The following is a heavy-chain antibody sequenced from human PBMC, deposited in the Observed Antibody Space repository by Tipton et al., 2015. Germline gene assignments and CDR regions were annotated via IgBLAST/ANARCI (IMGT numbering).Heavy chain of an antibody. D-gene: IGHD3-10*01. CDR3: ARGLLLWFGMSDY. CDR2: IYYSGST. V-gene: IGHV4-39*01. CDR1: GGSISSSLHY. Sequence: TLSLTCTVSGGSISSSLHYWGWIRQPPGKGLEWIGSIYYSGSTYYNPSLKSRVTISVDTPKNQFSLRLSSVTAADTAVYYCARGLLLWFGMSDYWGRGTLVTVSS. J-gene: IGHJ4*02.